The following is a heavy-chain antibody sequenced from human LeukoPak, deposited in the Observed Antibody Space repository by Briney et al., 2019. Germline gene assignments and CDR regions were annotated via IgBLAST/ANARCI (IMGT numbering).Heavy chain of an antibody. J-gene: IGHJ4*02. D-gene: IGHD5-24*01. CDR1: GFTFSSYT. CDR3: ARDYKYAFDN. V-gene: IGHV3-48*01. Sequence: GGSLRLSCAASGFTFSSYTMIWVPQAPGKGLEWISYIGIDSGNTNYADSVKGRFTISGDKAKNSLYLQMNSLRVEDTAVYYCARDYKYAFDNWGQGTLVTVSS. CDR2: IGIDSGNT.